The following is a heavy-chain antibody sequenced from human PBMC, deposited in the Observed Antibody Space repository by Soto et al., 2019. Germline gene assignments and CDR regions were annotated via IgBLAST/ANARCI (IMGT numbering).Heavy chain of an antibody. Sequence: QVQLVQSGAEVKKPGASVKVSCKASGYTFTSYDINWVRQATGQGLEWMGWMNPNSGNTGYAQKFQGRVTMTRNTSINTAYMELSSLRSEHTAVYYCARERSSGWYVDQWGQGTRVTVAS. J-gene: IGHJ4*02. CDR3: ARERSSGWYVDQ. V-gene: IGHV1-8*01. D-gene: IGHD6-19*01. CDR1: GYTFTSYD. CDR2: MNPNSGNT.